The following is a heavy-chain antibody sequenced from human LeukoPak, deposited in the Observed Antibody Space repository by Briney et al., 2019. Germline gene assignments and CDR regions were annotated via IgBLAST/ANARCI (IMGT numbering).Heavy chain of an antibody. V-gene: IGHV1-2*02. CDR2: INPNSGGT. D-gene: IGHD6-19*01. CDR3: ARGGSGWYTVIPFWNYYYMDV. Sequence: ASVKVSCKASGYTFTGYYMHWVRQAPRQGLEWMGWINPNSGGTNNAQKFQGGVTMTRDTSISTAYMELSRLRSDDTAVYYCARGGSGWYTVIPFWNYYYMDVWGKGTTVTVSS. J-gene: IGHJ6*03. CDR1: GYTFTGYY.